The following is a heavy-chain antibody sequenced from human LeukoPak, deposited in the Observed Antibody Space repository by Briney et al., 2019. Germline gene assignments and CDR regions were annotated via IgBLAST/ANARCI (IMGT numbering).Heavy chain of an antibody. CDR2: FGTRSSSI. CDR3: AKDRTVGASYWYFDL. D-gene: IGHD1-26*01. CDR1: GFTFSSHS. Sequence: PGGSLRLSCAASGFTFSSHSMNWVRQAPGKGLEWVSSFGTRSSSIYYADSVKGRFTISRDSSKNTLFLHMNTLRAEDTAIYYCAKDRTVGASYWYFDLWGRGTLVTVSS. J-gene: IGHJ2*01. V-gene: IGHV3-21*04.